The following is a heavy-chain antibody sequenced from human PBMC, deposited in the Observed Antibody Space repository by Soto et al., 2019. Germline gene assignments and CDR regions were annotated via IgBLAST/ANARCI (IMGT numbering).Heavy chain of an antibody. Sequence: SETLSLTCTVSGGSISSHYRSWIRQPPGKGLEWIGHIHYSGSTNYNPSLESRVTISVDTSKNQLSLNRSSVTAADTAVYYCARMMRAYYFGVDVWGEGTRVTVSS. CDR1: GGSISSHY. D-gene: IGHD3-16*01. CDR2: IHYSGST. CDR3: ARMMRAYYFGVDV. V-gene: IGHV4-59*11. J-gene: IGHJ6*04.